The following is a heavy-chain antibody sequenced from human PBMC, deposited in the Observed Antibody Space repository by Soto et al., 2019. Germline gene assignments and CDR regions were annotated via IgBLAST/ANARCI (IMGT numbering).Heavy chain of an antibody. CDR1: GGSISRSSYS. D-gene: IGHD2-15*01. V-gene: IGHV4-39*01. Sequence: LSLTCTVSGGSISRSSYSWAWIRQPPGKGLEWIGTLYYSGNTYYNPSLKSRVTISVDTSKNQFSLKLSSVTAADTAVYYCATRQGGSYNWFDPWGQGTPVTVSS. CDR2: LYYSGNT. CDR3: ATRQGGSYNWFDP. J-gene: IGHJ5*02.